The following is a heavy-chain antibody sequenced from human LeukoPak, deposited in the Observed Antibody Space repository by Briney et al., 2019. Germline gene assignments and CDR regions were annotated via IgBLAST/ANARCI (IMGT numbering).Heavy chain of an antibody. J-gene: IGHJ4*02. Sequence: SETLSLTCTVSGGSISSSSYYWSWIRQPAGKGLEWIGRIYTSGSTNYNPSLKSRVTISVDKSKNQFSLKLSSVTAADTAVYYCAGSGSYYNVRPRLDYWGQGTLVTVSS. CDR1: GGSISSSSYY. V-gene: IGHV4-61*02. CDR2: IYTSGST. CDR3: AGSGSYYNVRPRLDY. D-gene: IGHD3-10*01.